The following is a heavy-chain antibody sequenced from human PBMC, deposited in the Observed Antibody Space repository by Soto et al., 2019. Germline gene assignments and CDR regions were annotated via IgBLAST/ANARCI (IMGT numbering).Heavy chain of an antibody. V-gene: IGHV3-23*01. J-gene: IGHJ4*02. Sequence: EVQLLESGGGMAQPGGSLRLSCAASGFTFGNYAMSWVRQAPGKGLEWVSGISAGGGSTYYAESVKGRFTISRDNSKNTLFLQMNSLRAEDTAVYYCAKGGYYSDSNGYYNSFGYWGQGTLVTVSS. CDR3: AKGGYYSDSNGYYNSFGY. CDR2: ISAGGGST. CDR1: GFTFGNYA. D-gene: IGHD3-22*01.